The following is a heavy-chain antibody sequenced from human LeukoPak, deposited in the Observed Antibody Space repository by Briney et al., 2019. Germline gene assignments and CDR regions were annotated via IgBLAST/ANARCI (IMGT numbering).Heavy chain of an antibody. J-gene: IGHJ4*02. CDR1: GGSISSSSYY. V-gene: IGHV4-39*01. Sequence: SETLSLTCTVSGGSISSSSYYWGWIRQPPGKGLEWIGSIYYSGSTYYNPSLKSRVTISVDTSKNQFSLKLSSVTAADTAAYYCARHPIRYIVATNFDYWGQGTLVTVSS. CDR3: ARHPIRYIVATNFDY. CDR2: IYYSGST. D-gene: IGHD5-12*01.